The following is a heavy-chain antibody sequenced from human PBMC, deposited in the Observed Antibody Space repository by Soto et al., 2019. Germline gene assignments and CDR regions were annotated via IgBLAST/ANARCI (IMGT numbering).Heavy chain of an antibody. V-gene: IGHV4-59*12. Sequence: SETLSLSCTVSGGSLGIDYGSCFSQPPGQGLEWIGYIYYSGSTSDNPSLKSRVTISVDTSKNQFSLKLSSVTAADTAVYYCARLGQQLARPYFHYWGQGALVTVSS. CDR2: IYYSGST. CDR3: ARLGQQLARPYFHY. J-gene: IGHJ4*02. D-gene: IGHD6-13*01. CDR1: GGSLGIDY.